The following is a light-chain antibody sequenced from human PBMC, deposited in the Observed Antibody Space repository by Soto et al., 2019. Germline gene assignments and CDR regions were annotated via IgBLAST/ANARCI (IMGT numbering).Light chain of an antibody. Sequence: EIVLTQSPGTLSLSPGERATLSCRASQSVSSNLAWYQQKPGQAPRLLIYGASTRATGIPARFSGSGSGTEFTLTISSLQSEDFAVYYRQQYNSWLWTFGQGTKVDIK. V-gene: IGKV3-15*01. CDR1: QSVSSN. J-gene: IGKJ1*01. CDR3: QQYNSWLWT. CDR2: GAS.